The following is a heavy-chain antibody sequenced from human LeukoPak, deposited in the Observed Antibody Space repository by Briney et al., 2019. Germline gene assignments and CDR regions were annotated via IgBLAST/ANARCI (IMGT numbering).Heavy chain of an antibody. CDR1: GFTFSSYW. V-gene: IGHV3-74*01. CDR2: INCDGSST. D-gene: IGHD6-13*01. Sequence: PGGSLRLSCAASGFTFSSYWMHWVRQAPGKGLVWVSRINCDGSSTSYADSVKGRFTISRDNAKNTLYLQMNSLRAEDTAVYYCASGGYGAFDIWGQGTMVTVSS. CDR3: ASGGYGAFDI. J-gene: IGHJ3*02.